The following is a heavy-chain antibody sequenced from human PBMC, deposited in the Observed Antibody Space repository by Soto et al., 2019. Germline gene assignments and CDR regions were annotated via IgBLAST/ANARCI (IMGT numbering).Heavy chain of an antibody. CDR3: ARAQTVYEDDWGSYHRGAYCDN. CDR1: GYTFTSSY. J-gene: IGHJ4*02. Sequence: QVQLVQSGAEVKKPGASVKVSCKASGYTFTSSYMHWVRQAPGQGLEWMGIINPSGGSTSYAQKFQGRVTMTRHKSTSTAYTELSSQRSDDTAVYCCARAQTVYEDDWGSYHRGAYCDNWGQGPLVTVSS. D-gene: IGHD3-16*02. CDR2: INPSGGST. V-gene: IGHV1-46*01.